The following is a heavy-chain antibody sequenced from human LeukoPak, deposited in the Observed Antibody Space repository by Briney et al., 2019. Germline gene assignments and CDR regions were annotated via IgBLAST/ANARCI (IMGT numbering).Heavy chain of an antibody. J-gene: IGHJ4*02. D-gene: IGHD2-15*01. CDR1: GGSISSHY. CDR2: IYYSGST. CDR3: ARGRVYCSGGSCSTLFDY. Sequence: SETLSLTCTVSGGSISSHYWSWIRQPPGKGLEWIGYIYYSGSTNYNPSLKSRVTISVDTSKNQFSLKLSSVTAADTAVYYCARGRVYCSGGSCSTLFDYWGQGTLVTVSS. V-gene: IGHV4-59*11.